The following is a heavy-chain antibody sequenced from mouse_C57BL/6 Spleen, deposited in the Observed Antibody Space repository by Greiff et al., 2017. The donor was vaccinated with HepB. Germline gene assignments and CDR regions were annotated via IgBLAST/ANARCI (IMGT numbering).Heavy chain of an antibody. D-gene: IGHD1-1*01. V-gene: IGHV1-59*01. J-gene: IGHJ1*03. CDR2: IDPSDSYT. CDR1: GYTFTSYW. CDR3: ARTTVVARGYFDV. Sequence: QVHVKQSGAELVRPGTSVKLSCKASGYTFTSYWMHWVKQRPGQGLEWIGVIDPSDSYTNYNQKFKGKATLTVDTSSSTAYMQLSSLTSEDSAVYYCARTTVVARGYFDVWGTGTTVTVSS.